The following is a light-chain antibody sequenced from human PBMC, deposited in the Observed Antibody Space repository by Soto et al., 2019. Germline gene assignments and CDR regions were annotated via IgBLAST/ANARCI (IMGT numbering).Light chain of an antibody. CDR3: SSYAGSTSCV. CDR2: EVS. CDR1: SSDVGGYNY. V-gene: IGLV2-8*01. J-gene: IGLJ1*01. Sequence: QSALTQPPSASGSLGQSVTISCTGTSSDVGGYNYVSWYQQHPGKAPKLMIYEVSKRPSGVPDRFSGSKSGNTASPTVSGLQAEDEADYYCSSYAGSTSCVFGTGTKVTVL.